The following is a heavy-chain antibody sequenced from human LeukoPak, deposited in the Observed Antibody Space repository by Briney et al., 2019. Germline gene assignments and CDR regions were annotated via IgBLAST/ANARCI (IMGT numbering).Heavy chain of an antibody. CDR2: ITGGSTTI. D-gene: IGHD3-10*01. J-gene: IGHJ4*02. Sequence: GGSLRLSCAASGFTFRSYNMNWVRQAPGKGLEWVSYITGGSTTIYYADSVKGRFTISRDNAKNSLYLQMNSLRAEDTAVYYCARALGPIEHWGRGTLVTVSS. CDR3: ARALGPIEH. V-gene: IGHV3-48*01. CDR1: GFTFRSYN.